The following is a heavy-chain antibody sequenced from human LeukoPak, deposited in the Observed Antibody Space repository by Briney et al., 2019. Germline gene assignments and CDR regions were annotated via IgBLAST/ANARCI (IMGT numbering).Heavy chain of an antibody. J-gene: IGHJ3*01. V-gene: IGHV3-33*01. Sequence: GGSLRLSCGASGFTFSRHGMHWVRQAPGKGLEWVAVIWYDGSKTYYADSVKGRFTISRDNSKNTLCLQMNSLSAEDTAVYYCVRLSTFKVGSTAYDAFDLWGQGTMVTVSS. CDR2: IWYDGSKT. D-gene: IGHD1-26*01. CDR1: GFTFSRHG. CDR3: VRLSTFKVGSTAYDAFDL.